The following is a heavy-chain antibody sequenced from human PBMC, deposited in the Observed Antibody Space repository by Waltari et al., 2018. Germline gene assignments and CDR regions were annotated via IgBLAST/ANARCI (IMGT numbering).Heavy chain of an antibody. CDR1: AGHVSSYT. J-gene: IGHJ4*02. Sequence: QVQLVQSGAEVKKPGSSVKVSCKASAGHVSSYTISRGRQAPGQGLEWMGGIIPIFGTANYAQKFQGRVTITTDESTSTAYMELSSLRSEDTAVYYCAREFRYSGYDLVGDLDYWGQGTLVTVSS. V-gene: IGHV1-69*05. CDR3: AREFRYSGYDLVGDLDY. D-gene: IGHD5-12*01. CDR2: IIPIFGTA.